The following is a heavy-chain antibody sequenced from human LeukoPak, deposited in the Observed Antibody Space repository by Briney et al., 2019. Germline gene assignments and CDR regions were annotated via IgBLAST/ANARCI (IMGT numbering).Heavy chain of an antibody. CDR2: INHSGST. V-gene: IGHV4-34*01. J-gene: IGHJ1*01. CDR3: ARGRLGSSGWWEYFQH. Sequence: SETLSLTCAVYGGSYSGYYWSWIRQPPGKGLEWIGEINHSGSTNYNPSLKSRVTISVDTSKNQFSLKLSSVTAADTAVYYCARGRLGSSGWWEYFQHWGQGTLVTVSS. D-gene: IGHD6-19*01. CDR1: GGSYSGYY.